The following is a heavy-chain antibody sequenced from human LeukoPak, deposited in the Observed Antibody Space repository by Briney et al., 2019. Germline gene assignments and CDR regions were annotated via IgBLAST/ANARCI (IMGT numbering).Heavy chain of an antibody. Sequence: SETLSLTCTVSGGSISSGDYYWSWIPQPPAKGLEWIGYIYYSGSTYYNPSLKSRVTISVDTSKNQFSLKLSPVTAADTAVYYCASYSTSGFDPWGQGTLVTVSS. CDR3: ASYSTSGFDP. CDR1: GGSISSGDYY. CDR2: IYYSGST. D-gene: IGHD4-11*01. V-gene: IGHV4-30-4*08. J-gene: IGHJ5*02.